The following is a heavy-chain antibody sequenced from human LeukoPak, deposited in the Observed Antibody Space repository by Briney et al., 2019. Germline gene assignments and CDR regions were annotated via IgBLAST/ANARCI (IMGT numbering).Heavy chain of an antibody. V-gene: IGHV5-51*01. D-gene: IGHD2-15*01. CDR1: GYSFTSYW. CDR3: ARRLCSGGSCYYFDY. J-gene: IGHJ4*02. Sequence: GESLKISCKGSGYSFTSYWIGWVRQMPGKGLEWMGMIYPGDSDTRYSPSFQGQVTISADKSTSTASLQWSSLKASDTAMYYCARRLCSGGSCYYFDYWGQGTLATVSS. CDR2: IYPGDSDT.